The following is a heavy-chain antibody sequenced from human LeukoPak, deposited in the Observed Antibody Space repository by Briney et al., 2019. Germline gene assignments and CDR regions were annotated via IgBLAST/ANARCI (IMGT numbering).Heavy chain of an antibody. D-gene: IGHD1-26*01. Sequence: EGSLRLSCAASGFTFSSYGMHWVRQAPGKGLEWVAVISYDGSNKYYADSVKGRFTISRDNSKNTLYLQMNSLRAEDTAVYYCAKGHKLGATQFDYWGQGTLVTVSS. V-gene: IGHV3-30*18. CDR2: ISYDGSNK. CDR1: GFTFSSYG. J-gene: IGHJ4*02. CDR3: AKGHKLGATQFDY.